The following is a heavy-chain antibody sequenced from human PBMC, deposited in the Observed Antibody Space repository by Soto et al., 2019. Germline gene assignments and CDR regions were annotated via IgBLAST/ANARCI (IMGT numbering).Heavy chain of an antibody. Sequence: SLRLSCAASGFTFSSYAMHWVRQAPGKGLVWVAVISYDGSNKYYADSVKGRFTISRDNSKNTLYLQMNSLRAEDTAVYYCARWSPDYYYYYMDVWGKGTTVTVSS. CDR3: ARWSPDYYYYYMDV. J-gene: IGHJ6*03. CDR2: ISYDGSNK. CDR1: GFTFSSYA. V-gene: IGHV3-30-3*01.